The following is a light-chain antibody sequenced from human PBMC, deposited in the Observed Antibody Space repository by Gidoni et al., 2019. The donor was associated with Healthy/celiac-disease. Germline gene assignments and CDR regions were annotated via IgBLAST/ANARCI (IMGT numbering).Light chain of an antibody. V-gene: IGKV4-1*01. Sequence: DIVMTQSPDSLAVSLGARATINCKSSQSFLYRSNNNNYLAWYQEKPGQLPNLLIYWASTREFGVPDRFIGSGSWADFTRPISSLQAEDVAVYYCQQYYSTPLTFGGXTKVEI. J-gene: IGKJ4*01. CDR2: WAS. CDR3: QQYYSTPLT. CDR1: QSFLYRSNNNNY.